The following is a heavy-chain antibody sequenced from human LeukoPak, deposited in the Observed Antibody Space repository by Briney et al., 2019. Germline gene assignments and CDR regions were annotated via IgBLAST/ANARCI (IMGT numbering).Heavy chain of an antibody. Sequence: PSETLSLTCAVYGGSFSGYYWSWIRQRPGKGLEWIGEINHSGSTNYNPSLKSRVTISVDTSKNQFSLKLSSVTAADTAVYYCAGSSGWSYGMDVWGQGTTVTVSS. J-gene: IGHJ6*02. CDR3: AGSSGWSYGMDV. D-gene: IGHD6-19*01. V-gene: IGHV4-34*01. CDR1: GGSFSGYY. CDR2: INHSGST.